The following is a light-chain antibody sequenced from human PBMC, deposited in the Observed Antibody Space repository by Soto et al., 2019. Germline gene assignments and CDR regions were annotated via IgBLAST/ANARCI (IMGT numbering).Light chain of an antibody. CDR1: QSVGNN. CDR2: GTT. CDR3: QQCDDWPRT. Sequence: EVVMTQSPVTLSVSPGERATLSCRASQSVGNNLAWYQQKPGQAPRLLIHGTTTRATGVPARFSGSGSGTEFTLIISSLQSEDFAVYYCQQCDDWPRTFGQGTKVDI. V-gene: IGKV3-15*01. J-gene: IGKJ1*01.